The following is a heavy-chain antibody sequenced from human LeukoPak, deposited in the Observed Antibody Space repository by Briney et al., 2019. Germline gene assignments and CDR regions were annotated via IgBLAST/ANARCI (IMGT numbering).Heavy chain of an antibody. J-gene: IGHJ3*02. Sequence: GGSLRLSCAASGFTFSGYSMNWVRQAPGKGLEWVSSISSSSSYIYYADSVKGRFTISRDNAKNSLYLQMNSLRAEDTAVYYCASYDYSYDAFDIWGQGTMVTVSS. CDR1: GFTFSGYS. D-gene: IGHD3-16*01. CDR3: ASYDYSYDAFDI. CDR2: ISSSSSYI. V-gene: IGHV3-21*01.